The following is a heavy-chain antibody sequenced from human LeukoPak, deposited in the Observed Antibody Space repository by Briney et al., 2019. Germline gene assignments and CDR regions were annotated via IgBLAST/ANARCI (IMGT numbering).Heavy chain of an antibody. D-gene: IGHD5-18*01. V-gene: IGHV3-53*01. CDR1: GFTVSSNY. J-gene: IGHJ1*01. CDR3: ARDWIDPSIEETAEH. CDR2: IYSGGST. Sequence: GGSLRLSCAASGFTVSSNYMSWVRQAPGKGLEWVSIIYSGGSTYYADSVKGRFTISRDNSKNTLYLQMNSLRAEDTAVYYCARDWIDPSIEETAEHWGQGTLVTVSS.